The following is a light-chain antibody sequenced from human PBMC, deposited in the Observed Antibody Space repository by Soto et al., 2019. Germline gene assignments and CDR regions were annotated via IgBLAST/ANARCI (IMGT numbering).Light chain of an antibody. Sequence: EIVLTQSPATLSVSPGERATLSCRASQSVSTYVAWYQHKPGQAPRLLVYDASDRAAGVPARFSGSGSGTDFTLTISSLEPEDFAIYYCQQRSNWPLTFGGGTKVDIK. CDR1: QSVSTY. CDR2: DAS. V-gene: IGKV3-11*01. J-gene: IGKJ4*01. CDR3: QQRSNWPLT.